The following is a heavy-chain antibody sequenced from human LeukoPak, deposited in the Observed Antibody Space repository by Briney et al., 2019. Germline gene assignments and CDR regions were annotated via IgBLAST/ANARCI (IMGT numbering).Heavy chain of an antibody. D-gene: IGHD3-10*01. CDR1: GFTFSSYA. V-gene: IGHV3-30-3*01. CDR2: ISYDGSNK. J-gene: IGHJ4*02. Sequence: GGSLRLSCAASGFTFSSYAMHWVRQAPGKGLEWVAVISYDGSNKYYADSVKGRFTISRDNSKNTLYLQMNSLRAEDTAVYYCAKEGKLLWFGESYPTGRDYWGQGTLVTVSS. CDR3: AKEGKLLWFGESYPTGRDY.